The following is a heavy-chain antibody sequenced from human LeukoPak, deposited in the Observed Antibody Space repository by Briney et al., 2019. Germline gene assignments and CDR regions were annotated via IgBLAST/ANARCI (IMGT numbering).Heavy chain of an antibody. V-gene: IGHV3-21*01. CDR2: IGSSSSYI. CDR3: ARDIGSGSYQFDY. Sequence: TGGSLRLSCAASGFTFSSYSMNWVRQAPGKGLEWVSSIGSSSSYIYYADSVKGRFTISRDNAKNSLYLQMNSLRAEDTAVYYCARDIGSGSYQFDYWGQGTLVTVSS. J-gene: IGHJ4*02. D-gene: IGHD3-10*01. CDR1: GFTFSSYS.